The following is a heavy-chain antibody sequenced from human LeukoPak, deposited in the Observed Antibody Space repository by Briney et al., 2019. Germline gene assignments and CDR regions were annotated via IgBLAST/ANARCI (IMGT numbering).Heavy chain of an antibody. CDR2: INPSGGST. V-gene: IGHV1-46*01. J-gene: IGHJ4*02. CDR1: GYTFTSYY. Sequence: ASVKVSCKASGYTFTSYYMHWVRQAPGQGLEWMGIINPSGGSTSYAQKFQGRVTMTRDTSTSTVYMEPSSLRSEDTAVYYCAMGETFGPFDYWGQGTLVTVSS. D-gene: IGHD3-10*01. CDR3: AMGETFGPFDY.